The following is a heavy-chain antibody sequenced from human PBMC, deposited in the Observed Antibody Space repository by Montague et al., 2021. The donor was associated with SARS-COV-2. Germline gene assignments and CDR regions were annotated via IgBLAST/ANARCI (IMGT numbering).Heavy chain of an antibody. Sequence: SETLSLTCTVSGGSISSNIYYWGWIRQPPGKGLEWIGSMYYGGSTYYNPSLQSRVTISLDTSKNQLSLKLRSVTAADTAVYYCARQGGDRGWYEAGKFDPWGQGTLVSVSS. D-gene: IGHD3-10*01. V-gene: IGHV4-39*01. CDR3: ARQGGDRGWYEAGKFDP. CDR2: MYYGGST. J-gene: IGHJ5*02. CDR1: GGSISSNIYY.